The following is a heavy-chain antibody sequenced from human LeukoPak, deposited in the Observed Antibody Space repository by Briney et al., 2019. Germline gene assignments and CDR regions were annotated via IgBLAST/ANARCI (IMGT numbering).Heavy chain of an antibody. CDR2: IIPIFGTA. J-gene: IGHJ4*02. V-gene: IGHV1-69*06. D-gene: IGHD5-18*01. Sequence: SVKVSCKASGGTFSSYAISWVRRAPGQGLEWMGGIIPIFGTANYAQKFQGRVTITADKSTSTAYMELSSLRSEDTAVYYCAIRRGYSYGYVAPLDYWGQGTLVTVSS. CDR3: AIRRGYSYGYVAPLDY. CDR1: GGTFSSYA.